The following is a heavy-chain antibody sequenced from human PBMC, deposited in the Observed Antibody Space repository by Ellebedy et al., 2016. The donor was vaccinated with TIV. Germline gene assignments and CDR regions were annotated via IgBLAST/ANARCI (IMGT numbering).Heavy chain of an antibody. D-gene: IGHD6-13*01. V-gene: IGHV1-18*04. CDR3: ARLASSSWYFDYYYGMDV. Sequence: AASVKVSCKASGYTFTGYYMHWVRQAPGQGLEWMGWISAYNGNTNYAQKLQGRVTMTTDTSTSTAYMELRSLRSDDTAVYYCARLASSSWYFDYYYGMDVWGQGTTVTVSS. CDR1: GYTFTGYY. J-gene: IGHJ6*02. CDR2: ISAYNGNT.